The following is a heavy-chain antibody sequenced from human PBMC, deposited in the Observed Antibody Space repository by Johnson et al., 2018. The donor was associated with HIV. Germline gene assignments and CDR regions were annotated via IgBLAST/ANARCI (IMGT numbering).Heavy chain of an antibody. CDR3: ARDGEDSSGWDNFGAFDI. J-gene: IGHJ3*02. CDR1: GFTFISYW. D-gene: IGHD6-19*01. CDR2: INSDGTIT. Sequence: VQLVESGGGLVQPGGSLRLSCAASGFTFISYWMHWVRQAPGKGLVWVSRINSDGTITSYAHSVKGRFTISRDNAKNSLYLQMKSLRAEDTAVYYCARDGEDSSGWDNFGAFDIWGQGTMVTVSS. V-gene: IGHV3-74*01.